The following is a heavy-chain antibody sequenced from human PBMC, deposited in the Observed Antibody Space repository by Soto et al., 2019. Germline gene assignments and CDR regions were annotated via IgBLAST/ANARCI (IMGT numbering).Heavy chain of an antibody. CDR3: SRDAWYSKTYRYDMDV. CDR1: GYTFTNYY. D-gene: IGHD5-18*01. V-gene: IGHV1-46*03. CDR2: INSSGGST. J-gene: IGHJ6*03. Sequence: QVQLVQSGAEVKKPGASVKVSCKASGYTFTNYYIHWVRQAPGQGLEWMGMINSSGGSTTYAQKFQGRVTMTRDTSTSTVFMELSSLRSEDTALYYCSRDAWYSKTYRYDMDVWGRGTTVTVSS.